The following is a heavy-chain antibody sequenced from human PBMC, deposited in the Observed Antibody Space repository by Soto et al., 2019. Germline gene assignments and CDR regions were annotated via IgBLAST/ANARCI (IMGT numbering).Heavy chain of an antibody. CDR3: ARGSMATGPNY. J-gene: IGHJ4*02. CDR1: GGTFSSYT. Sequence: QVQLVQSGAEVKKPGSSVKVSCKASGGTFSSYTISWVRQAPGQGREWMGRIIPILGIANYAQKFQGRVTITADKSTSTAYMELSSLTSEDTAVYYCARGSMATGPNYWGQGTLVTVSS. CDR2: IIPILGIA. V-gene: IGHV1-69*02. D-gene: IGHD5-12*01.